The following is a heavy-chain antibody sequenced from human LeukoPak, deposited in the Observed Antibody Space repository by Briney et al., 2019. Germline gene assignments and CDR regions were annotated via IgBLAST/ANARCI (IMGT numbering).Heavy chain of an antibody. Sequence: GRSLRLSCAASGFTFHDYAMHWVRQAPGKGLEWVSGISWNSGSIGYADSVKGRFTISRDNAKNSLYLQMNSLRAEDTALYYCAKSGRGDCGDYLDYWGQGTLVTVSS. J-gene: IGHJ4*02. V-gene: IGHV3-9*01. D-gene: IGHD4-17*01. CDR3: AKSGRGDCGDYLDY. CDR2: ISWNSGSI. CDR1: GFTFHDYA.